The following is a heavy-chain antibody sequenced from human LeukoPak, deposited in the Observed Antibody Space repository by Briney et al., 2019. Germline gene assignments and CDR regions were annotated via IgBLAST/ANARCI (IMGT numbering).Heavy chain of an antibody. D-gene: IGHD3-3*01. CDR1: GFTFSDYY. J-gene: IGHJ3*02. Sequence: PGGSLKLSCAASGFTFSDYYMSWIRQAPGKGLEWVSYISSSGSTIYYADSVKGRFTISRDNAKNSLYLQMNSLRAEDTAVYYCARDLGPYDFWSGYSNDAFDIWGQGTMVTVSS. CDR3: ARDLGPYDFWSGYSNDAFDI. V-gene: IGHV3-11*04. CDR2: ISSSGSTI.